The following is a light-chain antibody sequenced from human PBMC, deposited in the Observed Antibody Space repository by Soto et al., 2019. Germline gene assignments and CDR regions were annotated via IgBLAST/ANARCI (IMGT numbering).Light chain of an antibody. CDR1: SSDVGGYNY. Sequence: QPASVSGSPGQSITISCTGTSSDVGGYNYVSWYQQHPGKTPKLMIYDVSNRPSGVSNRFSGSKSGNTASLTISGLQAEDEADYYCSSYTSSSTLGVFGTGTKLTVL. CDR2: DVS. V-gene: IGLV2-14*01. CDR3: SSYTSSSTLGV. J-gene: IGLJ1*01.